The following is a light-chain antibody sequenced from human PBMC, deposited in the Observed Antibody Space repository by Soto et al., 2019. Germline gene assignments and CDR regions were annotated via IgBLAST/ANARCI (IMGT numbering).Light chain of an antibody. CDR2: GTS. CDR3: QQYNYWPRT. Sequence: EIVLTQSPATLSLSPGERATLSCRASQSVSSYLAWYQQKPGQAPRLLIYGTSTRATDIPVRFSGSGSGTDFTLTISGLQSEDFAVYYCQQYNYWPRTFGPGTKVDIK. CDR1: QSVSSY. J-gene: IGKJ1*01. V-gene: IGKV3-15*01.